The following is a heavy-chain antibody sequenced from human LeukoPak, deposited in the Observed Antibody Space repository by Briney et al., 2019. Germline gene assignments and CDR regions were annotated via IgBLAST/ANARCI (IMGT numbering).Heavy chain of an antibody. V-gene: IGHV4-39*01. CDR2: IYYSGST. CDR1: GGSISTYY. CDR3: ARQHWPRGFDY. D-gene: IGHD3-10*01. Sequence: PSETLSLTCTVSGGSISTYYWTWIRQPPGKGLEWIGSIYYSGSTYYNPSLKSRVTISVDTSKNQFSLKLSSVTAADTAVYYCARQHWPRGFDYWGQGTLVTVSS. J-gene: IGHJ4*02.